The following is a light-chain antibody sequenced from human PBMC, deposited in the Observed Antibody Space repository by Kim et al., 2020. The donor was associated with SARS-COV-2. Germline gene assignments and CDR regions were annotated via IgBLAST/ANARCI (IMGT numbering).Light chain of an antibody. Sequence: SPGGKATPSCRAQQGGKLILSWVQPKPGQAPRLLIYGASTRATGIPARFSGCGSGTEFTLTISSLESEDVALYYCQQCNSWPPLTFGGGTKVDIK. J-gene: IGKJ4*01. CDR2: GAS. V-gene: IGKV3D-15*01. CDR1: QGGKLI. CDR3: QQCNSWPPLT.